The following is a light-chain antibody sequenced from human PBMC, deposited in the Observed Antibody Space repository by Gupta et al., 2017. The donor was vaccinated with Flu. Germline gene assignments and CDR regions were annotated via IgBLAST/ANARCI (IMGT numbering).Light chain of an antibody. J-gene: IGLJ2*01. Sequence: ITISCTGTSSDVGGFEYVSWYQHHPGKAPKLMIYEVSNRPSGVSNRFSGSKSGNTASLVISGLQSEDEADYYCTSYTTGDTFLFGGGTRLTV. V-gene: IGLV2-14*01. CDR3: TSYTTGDTFL. CDR1: SSDVGGFEY. CDR2: EVS.